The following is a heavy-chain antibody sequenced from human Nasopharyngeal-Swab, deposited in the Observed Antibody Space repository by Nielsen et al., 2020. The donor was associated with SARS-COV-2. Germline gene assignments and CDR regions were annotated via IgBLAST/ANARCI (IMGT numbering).Heavy chain of an antibody. Sequence: GESLKISCVASGFTFSNYGMHWVRQTPGKGLEWVAGIWYDGSNKDYADSVKGRFTISRDNSKNTLYLQMNSLRAEDTAVYYCARGWSYGNDYWGQGTLVTVSS. CDR3: ARGWSYGNDY. CDR2: IWYDGSNK. J-gene: IGHJ4*02. CDR1: GFTFSNYG. V-gene: IGHV3-33*01. D-gene: IGHD5-18*01.